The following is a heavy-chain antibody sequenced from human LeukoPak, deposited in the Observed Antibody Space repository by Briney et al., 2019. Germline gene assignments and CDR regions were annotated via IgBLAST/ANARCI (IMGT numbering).Heavy chain of an antibody. Sequence: PSETLSLTCTVSGGSISSYYWSWIRQPPEKGLEWIGYVSYSGSTSYNPSLKSRVTISVDTSKNQFSLKLTSVTAADTAVYYCARPGRDDTDDWNFDLWGRGTLVTVSS. CDR1: GGSISSYY. CDR3: ARPGRDDTDDWNFDL. J-gene: IGHJ2*01. V-gene: IGHV4-59*08. D-gene: IGHD1-1*01. CDR2: VSYSGST.